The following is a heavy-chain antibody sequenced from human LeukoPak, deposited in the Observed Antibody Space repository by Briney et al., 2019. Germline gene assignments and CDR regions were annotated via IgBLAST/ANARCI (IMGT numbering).Heavy chain of an antibody. CDR2: IWYDGNNK. CDR3: ARDGGDTVTSPFDY. Sequence: GRSLRLSCAASGFTFSAYGMHWVRQAPGKGLEWVAVIWYDGNNKYYADSVKGRFTISRDNSKNTLYLQMNSPRAEDTAVYYCARDGGDTVTSPFDYWGQGTLVTVSS. V-gene: IGHV3-33*01. D-gene: IGHD4-17*01. CDR1: GFTFSAYG. J-gene: IGHJ4*02.